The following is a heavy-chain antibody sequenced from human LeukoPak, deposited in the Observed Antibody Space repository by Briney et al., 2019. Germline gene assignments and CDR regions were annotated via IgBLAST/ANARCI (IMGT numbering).Heavy chain of an antibody. CDR3: ARYMGITIFGVVIGSYYFDY. J-gene: IGHJ4*02. CDR2: IKQDGSEK. D-gene: IGHD3-3*01. CDR1: GFTFSSYL. V-gene: IGHV3-7*01. Sequence: GGSLRLSCAASGFTFSSYLMSWVRQAPGKGLEWVANIKQDGSEKYYVDSVKGRFTISRDNAKNSLYLQMNSLRAEDTAVYYCARYMGITIFGVVIGSYYFDYWGQGTLVTVSS.